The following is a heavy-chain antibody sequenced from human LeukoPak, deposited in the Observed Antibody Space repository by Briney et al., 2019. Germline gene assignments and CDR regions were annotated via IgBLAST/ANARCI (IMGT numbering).Heavy chain of an antibody. D-gene: IGHD3-10*01. V-gene: IGHV3-30*18. CDR2: ISYDGSNK. J-gene: IGHJ4*02. CDR1: GFTFSSYG. CDR3: AKESGSGSYQNTFDY. Sequence: GRSLRLSCAASGFTFSSYGMHWVRQAPGKGLEWVAVISYDGSNKYYADSVKGRFTISRDNSKNTLYLQMNSLRAEDTAVYYCAKESGSGSYQNTFDYWGQGTLVTVSS.